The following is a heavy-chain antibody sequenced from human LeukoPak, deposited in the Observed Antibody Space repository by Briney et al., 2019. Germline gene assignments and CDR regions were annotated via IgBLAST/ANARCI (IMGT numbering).Heavy chain of an antibody. V-gene: IGHV3-30*02. CDR3: AKDRGSRQEDDAFDI. D-gene: IGHD1-26*01. Sequence: GGSLRLSCAASGFTFSSYGMHWVRQAPGKGLEWVAFIRYDGSNKYYADSVKGRFTISRDNSKNTLYLQMNSLRAEDTAVYYCAKDRGSRQEDDAFDIWGQGTMVTVSS. CDR2: IRYDGSNK. CDR1: GFTFSSYG. J-gene: IGHJ3*02.